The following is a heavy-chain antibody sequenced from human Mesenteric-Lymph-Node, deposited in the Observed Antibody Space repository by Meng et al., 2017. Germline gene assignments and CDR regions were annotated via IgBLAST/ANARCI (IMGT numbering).Heavy chain of an antibody. V-gene: IGHV4-30-4*01. CDR2: IYASGST. CDR1: GASISSGGYY. J-gene: IGHJ4*02. CDR3: SREEVY. Sequence: QVQLQESGPGLVKPSQTLSLTCTVSGASISSGGYYWSWIRQPLGKGLEWIGNIYASGSTYYNPSLQSRVTISVDTSKNQFSLNLYSVTAADTAVYYCSREEVYWGQGTLVTVSS.